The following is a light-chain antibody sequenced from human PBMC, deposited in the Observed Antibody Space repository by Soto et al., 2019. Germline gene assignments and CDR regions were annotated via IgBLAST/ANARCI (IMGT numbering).Light chain of an antibody. J-gene: IGKJ5*01. CDR2: GAS. V-gene: IGKV3-20*01. CDR3: QQYGSSVIT. Sequence: DIVLTQSPGTLSLSPGERATLSCRASQSVSSSYLAWYQQKPGQAPRLLIYGASSRATGIPDRFSCSGSGTDFPLTISRLDPEDFAVYYCQQYGSSVITFGQGTRLEIK. CDR1: QSVSSSY.